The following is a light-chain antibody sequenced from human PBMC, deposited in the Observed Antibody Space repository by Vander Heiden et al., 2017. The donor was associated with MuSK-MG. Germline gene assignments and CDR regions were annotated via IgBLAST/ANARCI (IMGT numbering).Light chain of an antibody. V-gene: IGKV3-11*01. CDR2: DAS. Sequence: DIVSTQSPATLSVSPGERVTLSCRASQTIGSYLGWYQQKPGQAPRLLIYDASNMATGIPARFTGSGSGTDFTLTISSLAPEDFAVYYCQHRYNWPLTFGGGTKVEMK. J-gene: IGKJ4*01. CDR1: QTIGSY. CDR3: QHRYNWPLT.